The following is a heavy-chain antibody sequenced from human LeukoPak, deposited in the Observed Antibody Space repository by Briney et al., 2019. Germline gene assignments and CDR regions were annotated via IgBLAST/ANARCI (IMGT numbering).Heavy chain of an antibody. CDR2: ISGSGGGT. J-gene: IGHJ4*02. CDR3: ARDFWDIVVVPAAIPY. D-gene: IGHD2-2*01. V-gene: IGHV3-23*01. CDR1: GFTFSSYA. Sequence: GGSLRLSCAASGFTFSSYAMSWVRQAPGKGLEWVSAISGSGGGTYYADSVKGRFTISRDNSKNTLYLQMNSLRAEDTAVYYCARDFWDIVVVPAAIPYWGQGTLVTVSS.